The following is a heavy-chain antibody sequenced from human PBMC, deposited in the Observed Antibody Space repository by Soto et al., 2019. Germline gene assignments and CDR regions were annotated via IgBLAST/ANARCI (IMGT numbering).Heavy chain of an antibody. CDR1: GYTFTDYF. Sequence: ASVKVSCKASGYTFTDYFIHWVRQAPGQGLEWMGWINPNSRGTNYAQKFQGRVTMTRDTSNSTAYMELRGLRSDDTAVYYCARVTLKAGNWLDPWGQGTLVTVSS. J-gene: IGHJ5*02. CDR2: INPNSRGT. V-gene: IGHV1-2*02. CDR3: ARVTLKAGNWLDP.